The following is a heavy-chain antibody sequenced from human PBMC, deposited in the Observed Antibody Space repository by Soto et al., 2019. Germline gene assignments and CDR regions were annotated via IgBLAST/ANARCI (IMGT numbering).Heavy chain of an antibody. Sequence: SVKVSCKASGGTFSSYAISWARQAPGQGLEWMGGIIPIFGTANYAQKFQGRVTITADESTSTAYMELSSLRSEDTAVYYCARAMSIAARPWFDPWGQGTLVTVSS. CDR3: ARAMSIAARPWFDP. CDR2: IIPIFGTA. J-gene: IGHJ5*02. D-gene: IGHD6-6*01. V-gene: IGHV1-69*13. CDR1: GGTFSSYA.